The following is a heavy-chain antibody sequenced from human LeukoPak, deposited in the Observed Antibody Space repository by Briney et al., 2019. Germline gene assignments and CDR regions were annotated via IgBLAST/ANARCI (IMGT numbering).Heavy chain of an antibody. CDR1: GFTFSSYA. Sequence: GGSLRLSCAASGFTFSSYAMRWVRQAPGKGLEWVSAISGSGGSTYYADSVKGRFTISRDNSKNTLYLQMNSLRAEDTAVYYCAKNGEYQLLYPYYFDYWGQGTLVTVSS. D-gene: IGHD2-2*02. V-gene: IGHV3-23*01. CDR2: ISGSGGST. CDR3: AKNGEYQLLYPYYFDY. J-gene: IGHJ4*02.